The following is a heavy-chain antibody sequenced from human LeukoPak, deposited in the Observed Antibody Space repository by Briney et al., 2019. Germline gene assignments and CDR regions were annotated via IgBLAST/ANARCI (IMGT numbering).Heavy chain of an antibody. V-gene: IGHV1-2*02. CDR1: GYTFTGYY. CDR3: ARYLPSYYYDSRGYQGFDY. CDR2: INPNSGGT. Sequence: ASVKVSCKASGYTFTGYYMHWVRQAPGQGLEWMGWINPNSGGTNYAQKFQGRVTMTRDTSISTAYMELSRLRSDDTAVYYCARYLPSYYYDSRGYQGFDYWRQATLVTVSS. D-gene: IGHD3-22*01. J-gene: IGHJ4*02.